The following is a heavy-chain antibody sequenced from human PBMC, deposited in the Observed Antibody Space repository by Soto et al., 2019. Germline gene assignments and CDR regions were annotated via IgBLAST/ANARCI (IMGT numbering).Heavy chain of an antibody. J-gene: IGHJ4*02. Sequence: GGSLRLSCAASGFTFSSYAMHWVRQAPGKGLEWVAVISYDGSNKYYADSVKGRFTISRDNSKNTLYLQMNSLRAEDTAVYYCARGTGSYYDSSGYYSDFDYWGQGTLVTVSS. CDR3: ARGTGSYYDSSGYYSDFDY. V-gene: IGHV3-30-3*01. D-gene: IGHD3-22*01. CDR1: GFTFSSYA. CDR2: ISYDGSNK.